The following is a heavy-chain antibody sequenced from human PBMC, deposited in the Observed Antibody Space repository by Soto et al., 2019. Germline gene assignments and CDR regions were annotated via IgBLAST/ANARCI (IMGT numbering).Heavy chain of an antibody. CDR1: GFTVSSHY. J-gene: IGHJ6*02. V-gene: IGHV3-53*01. D-gene: IGHD2-2*01. CDR3: MRASWRPSETPNCFFIDMAA. Sequence: PGGSLRLSCAPSGFTVSSHYMTWVRQAPGRGLEWVSLIYPGGDTFFADSVKGRFTLSRDDSKNTLYLQMSSLRAEETATCYCMRASWRPSETPNCFFIDMAAWGQGTRSPSP. CDR2: IYPGGDT.